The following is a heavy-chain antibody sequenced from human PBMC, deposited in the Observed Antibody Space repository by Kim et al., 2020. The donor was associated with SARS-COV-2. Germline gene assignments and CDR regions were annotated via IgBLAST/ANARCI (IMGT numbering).Heavy chain of an antibody. CDR3: ARDLNGPNYYYGMDV. V-gene: IGHV4-59*01. CDR2: IYYSGST. Sequence: SETLSLTCTVSGGSISSYYWSWIRQPPGKGLEWIGYIYYSGSTNYNPSLKSRVTISVDTSKNQFSLKLSSVTAADTAVYYCARDLNGPNYYYGMDVWGQGTTVTVSS. CDR1: GGSISSYY. D-gene: IGHD1-1*01. J-gene: IGHJ6*02.